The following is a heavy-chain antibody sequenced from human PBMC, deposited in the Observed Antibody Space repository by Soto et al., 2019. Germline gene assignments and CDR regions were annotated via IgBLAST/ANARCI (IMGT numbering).Heavy chain of an antibody. Sequence: QVQLVQSGAEVKKPGASVKVSCKASGYTFTGDYMHWVRQAPGQGLEWLGWINPNSVGTNYAQKFQGRVTMTRDTSISTASMELSRLRSDDTAVYDCAIDAGYYYGMDVWGQGTPVTVSS. D-gene: IGHD3-10*01. J-gene: IGHJ6*02. CDR3: AIDAGYYYGMDV. CDR2: INPNSVGT. CDR1: GYTFTGDY. V-gene: IGHV1-2*02.